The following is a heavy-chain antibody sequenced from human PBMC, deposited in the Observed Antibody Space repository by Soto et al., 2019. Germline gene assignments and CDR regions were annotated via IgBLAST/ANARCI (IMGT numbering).Heavy chain of an antibody. V-gene: IGHV3-43*01. CDR1: GFTFDDYT. J-gene: IGHJ3*02. CDR2: ISWDGGST. Sequence: SLRLSCAASGFTFDDYTMHWVRQAPGKGLEWVSLISWDGGSTYYADSVKGRFTISRDNSKNSLYLQMNSLRTEDTALYYCARVGYYDSSGYPAGAFDIWGQGTMVTVSS. D-gene: IGHD3-22*01. CDR3: ARVGYYDSSGYPAGAFDI.